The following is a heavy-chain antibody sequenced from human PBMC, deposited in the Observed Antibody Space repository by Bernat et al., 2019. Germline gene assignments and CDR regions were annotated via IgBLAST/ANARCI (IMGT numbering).Heavy chain of an antibody. CDR1: GGSLSSSNW. V-gene: IGHV4-4*02. CDR3: ARKEGSSWYYMDV. J-gene: IGHJ6*03. Sequence: QVQLQESGPGLVKPSGTLSLTCAVSGGSLSSSNWWTWVRQPPGKGLEWIGEICHSGSLNYNPSLNSRVTISVDNSKNQFSLKLTSVTAADTAVYYCARKEGSSWYYMDVWGKGTTVAVFS. D-gene: IGHD6-13*01. CDR2: ICHSGSL.